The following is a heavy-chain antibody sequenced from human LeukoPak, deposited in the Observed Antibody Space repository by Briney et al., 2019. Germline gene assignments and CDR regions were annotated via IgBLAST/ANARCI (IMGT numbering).Heavy chain of an antibody. CDR1: GFTVSSNY. CDR3: ARDRVVPAASLDP. V-gene: IGHV3-66*01. J-gene: IGHJ5*02. D-gene: IGHD2-2*01. CDR2: IYSGGST. Sequence: QPGGSLRLSCAASGFTVSSNYMSWVRQAPGKGLEWVSVIYSGGSTYYADSVKGRFTISRDNSKNTLYLQMNSLRAEDTAVYYCARDRVVPAASLDPWGQGTLVTVSS.